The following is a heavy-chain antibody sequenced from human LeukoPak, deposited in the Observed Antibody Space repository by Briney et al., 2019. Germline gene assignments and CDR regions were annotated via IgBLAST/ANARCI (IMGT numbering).Heavy chain of an antibody. D-gene: IGHD5-18*01. Sequence: SETLSLTCAVYGGSFSGYYCSWIRQPPGKGLEWIGEINHSGSTNYNHSLKSRVTIAVDTSKNQFSLKLSSVTAADTAVYYCARVGGYSYGYGGPRGWFDPWGQGTLVTVSS. V-gene: IGHV4-34*01. CDR3: ARVGGYSYGYGGPRGWFDP. J-gene: IGHJ5*02. CDR2: INHSGST. CDR1: GGSFSGYY.